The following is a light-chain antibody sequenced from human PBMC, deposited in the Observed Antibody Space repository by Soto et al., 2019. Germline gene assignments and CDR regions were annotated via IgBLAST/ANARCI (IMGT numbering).Light chain of an antibody. J-gene: IGKJ1*01. CDR2: GAS. V-gene: IGKV1-39*01. Sequence: DIQMTQSPSSLSASVGDRVTITCRASQSISRNLNWYQQKPGTAPKLLMFGASTLKSGVPSRFSGSGSGTDFTLTITSLQPEDFATYYCQQSYNTPRTFGQRTKVEI. CDR3: QQSYNTPRT. CDR1: QSISRN.